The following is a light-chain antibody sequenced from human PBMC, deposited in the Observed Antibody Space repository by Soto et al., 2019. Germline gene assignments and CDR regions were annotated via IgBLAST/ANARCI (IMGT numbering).Light chain of an antibody. Sequence: QSALTQPASVSGSPGQSITISCTGTSSDVGGYNYVSWYQQHPGKAPKLMIYDVSNRPSGVSNRFSGSKSGNTASLTISGLQAEDEADYYCSSYTSSSRPKIFGGGTQLTVL. CDR2: DVS. J-gene: IGLJ2*01. CDR1: SSDVGGYNY. V-gene: IGLV2-14*01. CDR3: SSYTSSSRPKI.